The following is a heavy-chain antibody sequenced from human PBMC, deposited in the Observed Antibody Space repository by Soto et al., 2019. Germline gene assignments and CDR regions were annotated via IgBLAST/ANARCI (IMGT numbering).Heavy chain of an antibody. J-gene: IGHJ6*02. V-gene: IGHV1-69*13. CDR1: GGTFSSYA. D-gene: IGHD2-2*01. Sequence: ASVKVSCKASGGTFSSYAISWVRQAPGQGLEWMGGIIPIFGSANYAQKFQGRVTITADESTSTAYMELSSLRSEGTAVYYCASAYCSSTSCYKGNYYYYGMDVWGQGTTVTVS. CDR2: IIPIFGSA. CDR3: ASAYCSSTSCYKGNYYYYGMDV.